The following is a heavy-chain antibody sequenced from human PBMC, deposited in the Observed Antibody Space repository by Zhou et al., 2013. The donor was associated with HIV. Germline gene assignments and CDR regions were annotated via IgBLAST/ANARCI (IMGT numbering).Heavy chain of an antibody. J-gene: IGHJ3*02. V-gene: IGHV1-69*14. CDR3: GRGPYYSNAPGGPLDI. Sequence: QVQLVQSGAEVKKPGSSVKVSCKASGGTFSSYAISWVRQAPGQGLEWMGGIIPIFGTANYAQKFQGRVTITADKSTSTSYLELRSPRSEDTALYYCGRGPYYSNAPGGPLDIWGQGTWVTISS. D-gene: IGHD1-26*01. CDR1: GGTFSSYA. CDR2: IIPIFGTA.